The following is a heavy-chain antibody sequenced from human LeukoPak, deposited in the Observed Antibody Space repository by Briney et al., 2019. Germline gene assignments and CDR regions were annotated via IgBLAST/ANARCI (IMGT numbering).Heavy chain of an antibody. J-gene: IGHJ4*02. D-gene: IGHD1-26*01. CDR1: GFTFSSYS. V-gene: IGHV3-48*01. Sequence: PGGSLRLSCAASGFTFSSYSMNWVRQAPGKGLEWVSYISSSSSTIYYADSVKGRFTISRDNAKNSLYLQMNSLRPVDTAVYYCARGVGAADYWGQGTLVTVSS. CDR2: ISSSSSTI. CDR3: ARGVGAADY.